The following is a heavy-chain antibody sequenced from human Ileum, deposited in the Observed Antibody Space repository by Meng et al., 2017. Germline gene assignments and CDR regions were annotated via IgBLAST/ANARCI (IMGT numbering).Heavy chain of an antibody. CDR2: MYPSATT. J-gene: IGHJ4*02. D-gene: IGHD6-19*01. CDR1: RASISGGQW. CDR3: SRHIAVSGTRGFDS. Sequence: QVQRPESGRGLGPPYGTLSRTSAASRASISGGQWGSSVRHPPGKGQGWIGEMYPSATTKYNPSITSRVTISMEKSKTQLSLNLTSVTAADPAVYYCSRHIAVSGTRGFDSWGQGTLVTVSS. V-gene: IGHV4-4*02.